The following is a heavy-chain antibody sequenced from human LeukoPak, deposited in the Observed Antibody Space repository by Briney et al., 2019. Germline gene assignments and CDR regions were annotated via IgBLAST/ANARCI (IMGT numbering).Heavy chain of an antibody. CDR1: GYTFTSYG. CDR3: ARESDRFPFDY. V-gene: IGHV1-18*01. Sequence: GASVKLSCKASGYTFTSYGISWVRQAPGQGLEWMGWINAYSGNTNYAQKLQGRVTMTTDTSTSTAYMELRSLRSDDTAVYYCARESDRFPFDYWGQGTLVTVSS. CDR2: INAYSGNT. D-gene: IGHD1-14*01. J-gene: IGHJ4*02.